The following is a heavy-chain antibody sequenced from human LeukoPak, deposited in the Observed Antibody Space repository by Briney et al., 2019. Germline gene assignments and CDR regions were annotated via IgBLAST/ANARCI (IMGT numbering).Heavy chain of an antibody. CDR2: ISGDGGST. Sequence: GGSLRLSCAASGFTFDDYAMHWVRQAPGKGLEWVSLISGDGGSTYYAHSVKGRFTISRDNSKNSLYLQMNSLRTEDTALYYCALLTGGYYDSSGYYRVFDYWGQGTLVTVSS. CDR3: ALLTGGYYDSSGYYRVFDY. D-gene: IGHD3-22*01. J-gene: IGHJ4*02. V-gene: IGHV3-43*02. CDR1: GFTFDDYA.